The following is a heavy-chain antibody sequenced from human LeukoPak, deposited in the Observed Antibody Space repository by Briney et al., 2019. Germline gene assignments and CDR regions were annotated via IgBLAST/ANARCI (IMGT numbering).Heavy chain of an antibody. J-gene: IGHJ3*02. V-gene: IGHV1-2*02. D-gene: IGHD6-13*01. Sequence: GASVKVSCKASGYTFTDYYIHWVRQAPGQGLEWMGWINPNSGGSNFAQKFQGRVTMTRDASISTAYMELTRLSSDDTAVYSCARVYIGAANDAFDIWGQGTMVTVSS. CDR3: ARVYIGAANDAFDI. CDR1: GYTFTDYY. CDR2: INPNSGGS.